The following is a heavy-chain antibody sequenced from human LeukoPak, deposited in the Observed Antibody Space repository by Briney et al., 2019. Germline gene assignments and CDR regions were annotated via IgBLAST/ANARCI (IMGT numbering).Heavy chain of an antibody. D-gene: IGHD5-12*01. CDR1: GFTVSSNY. CDR2: IYSGGST. CDR3: ARGGEYSGLLGGVIDY. Sequence: GGSLRLSCAASGFTVSSNYMSWVRQAPGKGLEWVSVIYSGGSTYYADSVKGRFTISRHNSKNTLYLQMNSLRAEDTAVYYCARGGEYSGLLGGVIDYWGQGTLVTVSS. V-gene: IGHV3-53*04. J-gene: IGHJ4*02.